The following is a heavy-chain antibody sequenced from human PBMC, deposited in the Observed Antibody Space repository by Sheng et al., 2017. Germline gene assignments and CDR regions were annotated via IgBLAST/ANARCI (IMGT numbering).Heavy chain of an antibody. Sequence: QVQLVQSGAEVKKPGSSVKVSCKASGGTFSSYTISWVRQAPGQGLEWMGRIIPILGIANYAQKFQGRVTITADKSTSTAYMELSSLRSEDTAVYYCASGEMATISEFDYYYMDVWGKGTTVTVSS. CDR3: ASGEMATISEFDYYYMDV. J-gene: IGHJ6*03. CDR1: GGTFSSYT. CDR2: IIPILGIA. V-gene: IGHV1-69*02. D-gene: IGHD5-12*01.